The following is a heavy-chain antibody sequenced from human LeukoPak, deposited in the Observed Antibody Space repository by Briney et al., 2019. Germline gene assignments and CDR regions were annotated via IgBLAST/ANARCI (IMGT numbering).Heavy chain of an antibody. CDR3: ARDPDPNDNGWYSFDF. D-gene: IGHD6-19*01. CDR1: GFTFSSHC. V-gene: IGHV3-7*01. Sequence: PGGSLRLSCAASGFTFSSHCLSWVRQAPGKGLEWVANIKQDGGEKYYVESVKGRFVISRDKAKNSLYLQMNNLRAEDTAVYYCARDPDPNDNGWYSFDFWGQGALVSVSS. J-gene: IGHJ4*02. CDR2: IKQDGGEK.